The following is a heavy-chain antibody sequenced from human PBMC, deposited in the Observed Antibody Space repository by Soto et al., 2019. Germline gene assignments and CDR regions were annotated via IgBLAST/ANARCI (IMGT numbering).Heavy chain of an antibody. CDR1: GFPFSSYA. Sequence: PGGSLRLSCAASGFPFSSYAMSWVRPAPGKGLEWVSAISGSGGSTYYADSVKGRFTISRDNSKNTLYLQMNSLRAEDTAVYYCAKDMNIVVVPAAMVPLPMDVWGQGTTVTVSS. V-gene: IGHV3-23*01. D-gene: IGHD2-2*01. CDR3: AKDMNIVVVPAAMVPLPMDV. CDR2: ISGSGGST. J-gene: IGHJ6*02.